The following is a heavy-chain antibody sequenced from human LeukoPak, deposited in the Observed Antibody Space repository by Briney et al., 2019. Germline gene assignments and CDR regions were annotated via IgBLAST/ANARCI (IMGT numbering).Heavy chain of an antibody. CDR2: ISSSGSTI. J-gene: IGHJ5*02. CDR3: ARVVGGTQWLRGEGWFDP. V-gene: IGHV3-48*03. Sequence: WGSLRLSCAASGFTFSSYEMNWVRQAPGKGLEWVSYISSSGSTIYYADSVKGRFTISRDNAKNSLYLQMNSLRAEDTAVYYCARVVGGTQWLRGEGWFDPWGQGTLGTVSS. D-gene: IGHD5-12*01. CDR1: GFTFSSYE.